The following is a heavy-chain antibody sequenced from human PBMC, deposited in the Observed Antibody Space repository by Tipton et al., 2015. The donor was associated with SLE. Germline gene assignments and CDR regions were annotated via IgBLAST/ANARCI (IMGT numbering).Heavy chain of an antibody. J-gene: IGHJ4*02. V-gene: IGHV4-34*01. CDR2: INHSGST. D-gene: IGHD4-23*01. CDR3: ATRWTTVAY. Sequence: TLSLTCAVYGGSFSGYYWGWIRQPPGKGLEWIGEINHSGSTNYNPSLKSQVTISVDTSKNQFSLKLSSVTAADTAVYYCATRWTTVAYWGQGTLVTVSS. CDR1: GGSFSGYY.